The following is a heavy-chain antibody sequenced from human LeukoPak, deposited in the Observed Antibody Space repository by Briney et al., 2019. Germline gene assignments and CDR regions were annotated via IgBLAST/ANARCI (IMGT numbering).Heavy chain of an antibody. D-gene: IGHD6-6*01. CDR3: ARDPPPPGYSSSSRAYGRNNWFDP. V-gene: IGHV1-2*02. CDR2: INPNSGGT. J-gene: IGHJ5*02. Sequence: ASVKVSCKASGYTFTGYYMHWVRQAPGQGLEWMGWINPNSGGTNYAQKFQGRVTMTRDTSISTAYMELSRLRSDDTAVYYCARDPPPPGYSSSSRAYGRNNWFDPWGQGTLVTVSS. CDR1: GYTFTGYY.